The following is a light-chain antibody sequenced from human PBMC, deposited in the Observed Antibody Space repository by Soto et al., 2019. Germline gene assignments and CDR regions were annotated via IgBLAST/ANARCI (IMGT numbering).Light chain of an antibody. CDR2: KVS. CDR1: QSLVDSDGNTY. Sequence: DVVLTQSPLSLPVTLGQPASISCRSSQSLVDSDGNTYLNWFQQRPGQSPRRLISKVSNRDSGVPDRFSGSGSGTDFTLKISRVEAEDVGVYYCMQGTYWPPWTFGQGTKVEIK. CDR3: MQGTYWPPWT. J-gene: IGKJ1*01. V-gene: IGKV2-30*01.